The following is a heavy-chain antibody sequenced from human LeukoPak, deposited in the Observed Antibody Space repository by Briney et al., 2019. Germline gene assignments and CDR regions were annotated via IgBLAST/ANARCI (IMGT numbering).Heavy chain of an antibody. Sequence: KPGGSLRLSCAASGFTFSNAWMSWVRQAPGKGLEWVGRIKSKTDGGTTDYAAPVKGRSTISRDDSKNTLYLQMNSLKTEDTAVYYCTTDSATVVTVIDYWGQGTLVTVSS. D-gene: IGHD4-23*01. CDR2: IKSKTDGGTT. CDR1: GFTFSNAW. CDR3: TTDSATVVTVIDY. V-gene: IGHV3-15*01. J-gene: IGHJ4*02.